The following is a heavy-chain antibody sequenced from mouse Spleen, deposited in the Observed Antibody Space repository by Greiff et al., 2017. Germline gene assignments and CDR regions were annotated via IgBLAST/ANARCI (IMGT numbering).Heavy chain of an antibody. CDR1: GYTFTSYG. CDR3: ARSAKLGFDY. CDR2: IYPRSGNT. D-gene: IGHD4-1*01. V-gene: IGHV1-81*01. Sequence: QVQLQQSGAELARPGASVKLSCKASGYTFTSYGISWVKQRTGRGLEWIGEIYPRSGNTYYNEKFKGKATLTADKSSSTAYMELRSLTSEDAAVYFCARSAKLGFDYWGQGTTLTVSS. J-gene: IGHJ2*01.